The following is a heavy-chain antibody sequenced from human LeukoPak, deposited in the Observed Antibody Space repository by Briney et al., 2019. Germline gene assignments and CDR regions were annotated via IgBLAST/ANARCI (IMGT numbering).Heavy chain of an antibody. Sequence: PGGSLRLSCAASGFTFSSYLMSWVRQAPGKGLEWVANMKQDGSAKNYVDSVKGRFTISRDNAKNSLYLQMNSLSTEDTAVYYCARGGSCPDYWGQGTLVTVSS. D-gene: IGHD1-26*01. V-gene: IGHV3-7*04. J-gene: IGHJ4*02. CDR3: ARGGSCPDY. CDR1: GFTFSSYL. CDR2: MKQDGSAK.